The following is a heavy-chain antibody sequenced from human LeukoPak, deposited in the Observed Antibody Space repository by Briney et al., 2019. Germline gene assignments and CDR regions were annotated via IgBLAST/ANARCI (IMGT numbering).Heavy chain of an antibody. V-gene: IGHV4-39*01. CDR3: ASHYCSGGSCYAGY. CDR1: GGSVSSGSYY. D-gene: IGHD2-15*01. Sequence: SETLSLTCTVSGGSVSSGSYYWSWIRQPPGKGLEWIGSIYYSGSTYYNPSLKSRVTISVDTSKNQFSLKLSSVTAADTAVYYCASHYCSGGSCYAGYWGQGTLVTVSS. CDR2: IYYSGST. J-gene: IGHJ4*02.